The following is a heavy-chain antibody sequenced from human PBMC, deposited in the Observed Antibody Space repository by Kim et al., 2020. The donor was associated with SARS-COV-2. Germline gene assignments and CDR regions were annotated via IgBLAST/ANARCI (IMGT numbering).Heavy chain of an antibody. CDR3: AVLDILTGYPSNYYGMDV. Sequence: FTSYWIGWLRQMPGKGLEWMGIIYPGDSDTRYSPSFQGQVTISADKSISTAYLQWSSLKASDTAMYYCAVLDILTGYPSNYYGMDVWGQGTKVTV. CDR1: FTSYW. J-gene: IGHJ6*02. D-gene: IGHD3-9*01. CDR2: IYPGDSDT. V-gene: IGHV5-51*01.